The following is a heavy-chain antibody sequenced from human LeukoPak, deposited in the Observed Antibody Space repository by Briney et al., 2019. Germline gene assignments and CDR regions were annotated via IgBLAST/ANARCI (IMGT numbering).Heavy chain of an antibody. Sequence: SETLSLTCTVSGGSISSGGYYWSWIRQHPGKGLEWIGYIYYSGSTYYNPSLKSRVTISVDTSKNQFSLKLSSVTAADTAVYYCARAPGRYDSSGCGLWFDPWGQGTLVTVSS. J-gene: IGHJ5*02. CDR3: ARAPGRYDSSGCGLWFDP. CDR1: GGSISSGGYY. D-gene: IGHD3-22*01. V-gene: IGHV4-31*03. CDR2: IYYSGST.